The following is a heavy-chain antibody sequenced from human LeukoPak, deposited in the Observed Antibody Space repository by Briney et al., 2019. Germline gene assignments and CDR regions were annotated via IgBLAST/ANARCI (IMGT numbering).Heavy chain of an antibody. V-gene: IGHV1-2*02. CDR3: ARLPYYYDSSGYLSALGFDY. D-gene: IGHD3-22*01. J-gene: IGHJ4*02. Sequence: GASVKVSCKASGYTFTGYYMHWVRQAPGQGLEWMGWINPNSGGTNYAQKFQGRVTMTRDTSISTAYMELSRLRSDDTAVYYCARLPYYYDSSGYLSALGFDYWGQGTLVTVSS. CDR1: GYTFTGYY. CDR2: INPNSGGT.